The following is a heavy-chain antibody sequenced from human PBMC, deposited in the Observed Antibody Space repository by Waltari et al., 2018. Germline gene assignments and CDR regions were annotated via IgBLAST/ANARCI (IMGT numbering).Heavy chain of an antibody. CDR3: ARGWSSGDWDDAFDI. J-gene: IGHJ3*02. CDR2: IYYSGST. D-gene: IGHD2-21*01. Sequence: QVQLQESGPGLVKPSQTLSRTCTVSGGSISSGGYYWSLIRQHPGKGLEWIGYIYYSGSTYYNPSLKSRVTISVDTSKNQFSLKLSSVTAADTAVYYCARGWSSGDWDDAFDIWGQGTMVTVSS. V-gene: IGHV4-31*03. CDR1: GGSISSGGYY.